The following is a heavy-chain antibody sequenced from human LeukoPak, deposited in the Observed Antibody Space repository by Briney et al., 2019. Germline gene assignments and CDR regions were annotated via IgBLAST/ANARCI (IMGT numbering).Heavy chain of an antibody. V-gene: IGHV4-59*08. D-gene: IGHD5-12*01. CDR3: ARMGGYSGYATH. J-gene: IGHJ4*02. CDR2: ILYSGTT. CDR1: GGSISSYY. Sequence: KASETLSLTCTVSGGSISSYYWSWIRQPPGKGLEWLGYILYSGTTNSNPSLKSRVTISVDTSKNQISLKLSSVTAADTAVYYCARMGGYSGYATHWGQGTLVTVSS.